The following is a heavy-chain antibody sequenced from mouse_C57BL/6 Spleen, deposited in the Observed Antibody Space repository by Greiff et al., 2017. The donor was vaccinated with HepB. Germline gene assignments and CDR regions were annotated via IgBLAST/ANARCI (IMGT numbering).Heavy chain of an antibody. V-gene: IGHV1-42*01. D-gene: IGHD2-5*01. CDR2: INPSTGGT. CDR3: ARGGGSNYVGWFAY. Sequence: EVQLQQSGPELVKPGASVKISCKASGYSFTGYYMNWVKQSPEKSLEWIGEINPSTGGTTYNQKFKAKATLTVDKSSSTAYMQLKSLTSEDSAVYYCARGGGSNYVGWFAYWGQGTLVTVSA. CDR1: GYSFTGYY. J-gene: IGHJ3*01.